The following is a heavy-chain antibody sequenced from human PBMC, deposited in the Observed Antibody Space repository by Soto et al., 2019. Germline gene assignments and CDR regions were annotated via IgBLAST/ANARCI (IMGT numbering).Heavy chain of an antibody. Sequence: GASVKVSCKASGYTFTSYGISWVRQAPGQGLEWMGWISAYNGNTNYAQKLQGRVTVTVDEDTNTAYMEMRRLRSEDTAVYFCARALGLSYFDSWGQGTLVTVSS. CDR1: GYTFTSYG. CDR3: ARALGLSYFDS. J-gene: IGHJ4*02. D-gene: IGHD2-15*01. V-gene: IGHV1-18*01. CDR2: ISAYNGNT.